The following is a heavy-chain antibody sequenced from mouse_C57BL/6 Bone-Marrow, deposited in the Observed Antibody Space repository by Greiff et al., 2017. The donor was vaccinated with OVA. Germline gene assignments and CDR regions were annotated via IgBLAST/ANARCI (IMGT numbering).Heavy chain of an antibody. D-gene: IGHD3-1*01. Sequence: EVNVVESGGGLVQSGRSLRLSCATSGFTFSDFYMEWVRQAPGKGLEWIAASRNKANDYTTEYSASVKGRFIVSRDTSQSILYLQMNALRAEDTAIYYCARDGGTYDMDDWGQGTSVTVSS. V-gene: IGHV7-1*01. CDR1: GFTFSDFY. J-gene: IGHJ4*01. CDR3: ARDGGTYDMDD. CDR2: SRNKANDYTT.